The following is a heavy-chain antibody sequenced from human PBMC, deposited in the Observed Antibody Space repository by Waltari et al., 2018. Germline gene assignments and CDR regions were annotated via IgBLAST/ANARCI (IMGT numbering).Heavy chain of an antibody. CDR3: ARVGSTDAFDI. CDR2: IYYSGST. CDR1: GGSISSYY. V-gene: IGHV4-59*01. Sequence: QVQLQESGPGLVKPSETLSPTGTVPGGSISSYYGSWIRQPPGKGLEWIGYIYYSGSTNYNPSLKSRVTISVDTSKNQFSLKLSSVTAADTAVYYCARVGSTDAFDIWGQGTMVTVSS. J-gene: IGHJ3*02.